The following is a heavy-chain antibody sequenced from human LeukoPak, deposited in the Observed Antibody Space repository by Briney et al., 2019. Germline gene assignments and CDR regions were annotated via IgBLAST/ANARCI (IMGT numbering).Heavy chain of an antibody. CDR2: IRQDGGQT. CDR3: ARDGHGSGSFDY. J-gene: IGHJ4*02. CDR1: ELTFSGYW. V-gene: IGHV3-7*01. D-gene: IGHD3-10*01. Sequence: GGSLRLSCAATELTFSGYWMNWVRQAPGKGLQWVGNIRQDGGQTHYSDSVRGRFTISRDSAKRSLDLQMNSLRPEDTAVYYCARDGHGSGSFDYGGQGTLVTVSS.